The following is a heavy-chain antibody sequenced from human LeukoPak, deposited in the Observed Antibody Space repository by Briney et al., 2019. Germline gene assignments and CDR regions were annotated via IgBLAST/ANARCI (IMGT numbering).Heavy chain of an antibody. CDR3: ARDHCSGGSCPAYYFDY. CDR1: GYTFTSYG. J-gene: IGHJ4*02. D-gene: IGHD2-15*01. V-gene: IGHV1-2*04. CDR2: INPNSGGT. Sequence: ASVKVSCKASGYTFTSYGISWVRQAPGQGLEWMGWINPNSGGTNYAQKFQGWVTMTRDTSTSTVYMELSSLRSEDTAVYYCARDHCSGGSCPAYYFDYWGQGTLVTVSS.